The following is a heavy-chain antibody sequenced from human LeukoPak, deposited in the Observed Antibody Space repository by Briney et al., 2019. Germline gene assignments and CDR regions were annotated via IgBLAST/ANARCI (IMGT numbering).Heavy chain of an antibody. CDR1: GFTFSSYW. V-gene: IGHV3-74*01. CDR2: ISSDGGGT. Sequence: GGSLRLSCAASGFTFSSYWMHWVRQALGKGLVWVSRISSDGGGTSYADSVKGRFTISRDNAKNTLYLQMNSLRAEDTAVYYCARVRDGYNYFDCWGQGTLVTVSS. J-gene: IGHJ4*02. CDR3: ARVRDGYNYFDC. D-gene: IGHD5-24*01.